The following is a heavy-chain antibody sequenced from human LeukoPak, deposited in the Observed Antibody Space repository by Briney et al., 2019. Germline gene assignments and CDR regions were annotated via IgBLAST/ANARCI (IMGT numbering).Heavy chain of an antibody. V-gene: IGHV4-34*01. CDR2: INHSGST. CDR1: GDSFSDHF. D-gene: IGHD3-22*01. J-gene: IGHJ4*02. Sequence: PSETLSLTCGVYGDSFSDHFWSWIRQPPGKGLEWIGEINHSGSTNHNPSLKSRVTLSIDTSKSHFSLKLNSVTAADTAVYYCARGIYDSSGYYFFDYWGQGTLVTVSS. CDR3: ARGIYDSSGYYFFDY.